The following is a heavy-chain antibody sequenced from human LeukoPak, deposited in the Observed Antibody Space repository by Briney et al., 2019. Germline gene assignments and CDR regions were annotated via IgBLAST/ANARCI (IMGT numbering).Heavy chain of an antibody. CDR1: GGSINNYY. V-gene: IGHV4-59*01. CDR2: IYYTGTT. CDR3: ARDGGFTIIGVSTEAFDI. D-gene: IGHD3-3*01. Sequence: SETLSLTCTVSGGSINNYYWSWIRQPPGKGLEWIGYIYYTGTTHYNPSLKSRVTISVDTSKNQFSLKLNSVTAADTAVYFCARDGGFTIIGVSTEAFDIWGQGTMVSVSS. J-gene: IGHJ3*02.